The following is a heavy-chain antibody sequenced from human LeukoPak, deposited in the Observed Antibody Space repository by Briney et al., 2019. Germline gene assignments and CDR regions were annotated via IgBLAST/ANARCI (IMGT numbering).Heavy chain of an antibody. V-gene: IGHV4-34*01. CDR3: ARDYERGVWFDP. Sequence: KPSETLSLTCAVYGGSFSGYYWSWIRQPPGKGLEWIGEINHSGSTNYNPSLKSRVTISVDTSKNQFSLKLSSVTAADTAVYYCARDYERGVWFDPWGQGTLVTVSS. CDR1: GGSFSGYY. D-gene: IGHD3-16*01. CDR2: INHSGST. J-gene: IGHJ5*02.